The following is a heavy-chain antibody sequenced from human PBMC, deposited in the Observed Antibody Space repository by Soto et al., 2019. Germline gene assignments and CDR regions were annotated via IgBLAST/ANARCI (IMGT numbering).Heavy chain of an antibody. D-gene: IGHD3-10*01. CDR3: ATGGGFGATTIDS. Sequence: QVQLQESGPGLVKPSQTLSLTCTVSGGSISSGDYYWSWIRQPPGKGLEWIGYIYYSGSTYYNPSLKRRVTISVDTSKTRSSLKLSSVTAADTAVYYCATGGGFGATTIDSWGQGTLVTVSS. V-gene: IGHV4-30-4*01. CDR1: GGSISSGDYY. J-gene: IGHJ4*02. CDR2: IYYSGST.